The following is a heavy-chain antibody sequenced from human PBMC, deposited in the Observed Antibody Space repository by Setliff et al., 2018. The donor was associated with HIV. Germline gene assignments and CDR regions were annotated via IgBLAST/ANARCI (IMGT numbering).Heavy chain of an antibody. V-gene: IGHV4-34*01. Sequence: SSETLSLTCSVYGGSGFYWSWIRQSPGKGLEWIGEIDRSGSTNYNPSLKSRVSISIDTSKNQFSLKLASVTAADTAVYFRARAAIRRFGLMPQSLKMAFHHWGQGTVVTVSS. CDR3: ARAAIRRFGLMPQSLKMAFHH. J-gene: IGHJ1*01. CDR2: IDRSGST. D-gene: IGHD2-2*01. CDR1: GGSGFY.